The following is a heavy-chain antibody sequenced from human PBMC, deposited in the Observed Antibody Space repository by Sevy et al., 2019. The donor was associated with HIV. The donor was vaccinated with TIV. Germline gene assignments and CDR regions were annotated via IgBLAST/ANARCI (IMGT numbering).Heavy chain of an antibody. J-gene: IGHJ3*02. D-gene: IGHD6-19*01. V-gene: IGHV4-39*01. CDR3: ARHSGIAVAGTPGDDAFDI. CDR1: GGSISSSSYY. CDR2: IYYSGST. Sequence: SETLSLTCTVSGGSISSSSYYWGWIRQPPGKGLEWIGSIYYSGSTYYNPSLKSRVTISVDTSKNQFSLKLSSVTAADTAVYYCARHSGIAVAGTPGDDAFDIWGQGTMVTVS.